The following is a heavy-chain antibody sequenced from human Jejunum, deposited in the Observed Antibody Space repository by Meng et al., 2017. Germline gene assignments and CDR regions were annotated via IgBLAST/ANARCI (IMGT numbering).Heavy chain of an antibody. CDR3: TVDDSRGYYYGPFDY. V-gene: IGHV3-15*01. J-gene: IGHJ4*02. D-gene: IGHD3-22*01. Sequence: GESLKISCATSGFTFRDAWMTWVRQTPGKGLESVGHIKSKASGETTEYAAPVKGRFAISRDDSKNMVYLQMNNLKTEDTGVYYCTVDDSRGYYYGPFDYWGQGIMVTVSS. CDR2: IKSKASGETT. CDR1: GFTFRDAW.